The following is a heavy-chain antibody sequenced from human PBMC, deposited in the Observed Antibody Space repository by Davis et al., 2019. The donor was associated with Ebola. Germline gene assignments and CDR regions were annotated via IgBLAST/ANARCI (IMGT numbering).Heavy chain of an antibody. CDR1: GFAFSSNW. V-gene: IGHV3-23*01. J-gene: IGHJ2*01. CDR2: ISGSGGST. CDR3: AKDAHPRYWYFDL. Sequence: PGGSLRLSCAASGFAFSSNWMTWVRQAPGKGLEWVSAISGSGGSTYYADSVKGRFTISRDNSKNTLYLQMNSLRAEDTAVYYCAKDAHPRYWYFDLWGRGTLVTVSS.